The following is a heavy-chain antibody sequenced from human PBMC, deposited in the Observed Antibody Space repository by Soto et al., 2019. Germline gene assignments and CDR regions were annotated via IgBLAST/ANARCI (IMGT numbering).Heavy chain of an antibody. J-gene: IGHJ4*02. CDR1: GYTFTGYY. CDR2: INPNSGGT. Sequence: ASVKVSCKASGYTFTGYYMHWVLQAPGQGLEWMGWINPNSGGTNYAQKFQGRVTMTRDTSISTAYMELSRLSSDDTAVYYCARVSRYYDSSGYYGWGQGTLVTVSS. V-gene: IGHV1-2*02. CDR3: ARVSRYYDSSGYYG. D-gene: IGHD3-22*01.